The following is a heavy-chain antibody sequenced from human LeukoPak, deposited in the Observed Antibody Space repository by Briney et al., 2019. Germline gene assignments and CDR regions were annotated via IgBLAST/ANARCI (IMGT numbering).Heavy chain of an antibody. CDR3: ARAGIAAARFDP. CDR1: GGSISSSSYY. D-gene: IGHD6-13*01. Sequence: PSETLSLTCTVSGGSISSSSYYWGWIRQPPGKGLEWIGSIYYSGSTYYNPSLKSRVTISVDTSKNQFSLKLSSVTAADTAVYYCARAGIAAARFDPWGQGTLSPSPQ. J-gene: IGHJ5*02. V-gene: IGHV4-39*01. CDR2: IYYSGST.